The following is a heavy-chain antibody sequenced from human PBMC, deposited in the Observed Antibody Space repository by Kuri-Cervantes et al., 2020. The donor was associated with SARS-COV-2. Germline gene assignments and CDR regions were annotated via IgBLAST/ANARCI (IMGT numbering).Heavy chain of an antibody. CDR1: DYTFSTYG. V-gene: IGHV1-18*01. Sequence: ASVKVSCKASDYTFSTYGITWVRQAPGQGLEWMGWISAYTGNTNYAQKLQGRVTMTTDTSTSTAYMELRSLRSDDTAVYYCAREGGYSYGLDYWGQGTLVTVSS. D-gene: IGHD5-18*01. J-gene: IGHJ4*02. CDR2: ISAYTGNT. CDR3: AREGGYSYGLDY.